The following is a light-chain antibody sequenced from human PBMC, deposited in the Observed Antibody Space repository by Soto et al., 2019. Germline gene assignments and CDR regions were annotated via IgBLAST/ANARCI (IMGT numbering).Light chain of an antibody. CDR1: QSLVHGDGNTY. CDR2: KIS. Sequence: DILLTQTPLSSPVTLGQPASISCRSSQSLVHGDGNTYLSWLHQRPGQPPRLLIYKISHRFSGVPDRFSGSGAGTDFTLEISRVEAEDVGTYYCMQASQFPHEGAFGQGTNLEIK. J-gene: IGKJ2*01. V-gene: IGKV2-24*01. CDR3: MQASQFPHEGA.